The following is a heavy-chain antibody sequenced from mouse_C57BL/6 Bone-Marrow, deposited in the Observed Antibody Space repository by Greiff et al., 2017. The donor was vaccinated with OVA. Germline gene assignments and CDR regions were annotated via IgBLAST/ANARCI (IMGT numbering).Heavy chain of an antibody. Sequence: EVQGVESGGGLVQPGESLKLSCESNEYEFPSHDMSWVRKTPEKRLELVAAINSGGGSTYYPDTMRRRFIISRDNTKKTLYLQMSSVRSEDTAWYYWVRRGRRFADWGKGTLVTVSA. J-gene: IGHJ3*01. CDR2: INSGGGST. CDR1: EYEFPSHD. D-gene: IGHD3-3*01. V-gene: IGHV5-2*01. CDR3: VRRGRRFAD.